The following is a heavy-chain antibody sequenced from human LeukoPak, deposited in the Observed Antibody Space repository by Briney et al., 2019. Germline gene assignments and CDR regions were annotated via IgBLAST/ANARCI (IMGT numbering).Heavy chain of an antibody. V-gene: IGHV3-30*02. CDR2: IRYDGSNR. CDR3: ARDPRSCTSTSCYVNGDN. D-gene: IGHD2-2*01. J-gene: IGHJ4*02. Sequence: GGSLRLSCAASGFTFSTYGMHWVRQAPGKGLEWVAFIRYDGSNRYYADSVKGRFTISRDNSKNSLYLQMNSLRAEDTAVYYCARDPRSCTSTSCYVNGDNWGQGTLVTVSS. CDR1: GFTFSTYG.